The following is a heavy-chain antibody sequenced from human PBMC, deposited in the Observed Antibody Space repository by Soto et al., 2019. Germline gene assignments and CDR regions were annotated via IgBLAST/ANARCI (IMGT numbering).Heavy chain of an antibody. CDR1: GGPFSTLG. D-gene: IGHD4-17*01. CDR3: AKSAPMDAGDKYYYDF. Sequence: SVKVYFKASGGPFSTLGISLVRQAPGQGLEWMGGIIPFFGTARYSQKFEDRITITADESTNTVYMDLRSLTSEDTAIYYCAKSAPMDAGDKYYYDFWGQGAVVTVSS. CDR2: IIPFFGTA. J-gene: IGHJ4*02. V-gene: IGHV1-69*13.